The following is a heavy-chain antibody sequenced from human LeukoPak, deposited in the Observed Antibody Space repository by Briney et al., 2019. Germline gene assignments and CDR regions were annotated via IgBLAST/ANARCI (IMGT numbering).Heavy chain of an antibody. V-gene: IGHV4-59*01. CDR3: ARHSGHSSTNDAFDI. Sequence: SETLSLTCTVSGRSIGSYYWSWVRQPPGKGLEWIGYIHYSGSTNYNPSLKSRVTTSIDTSKNQFSLKVTSVTAADAAVYYCARHSGHSSTNDAFDIWGQGTMVIVSS. CDR2: IHYSGST. CDR1: GRSIGSYY. J-gene: IGHJ3*02. D-gene: IGHD6-13*01.